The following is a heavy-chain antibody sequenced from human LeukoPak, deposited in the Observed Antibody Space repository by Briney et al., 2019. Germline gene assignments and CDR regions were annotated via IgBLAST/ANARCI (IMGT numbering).Heavy chain of an antibody. CDR1: GFTFSSYD. Sequence: PGWPLRLSCAASGFTFSSYDMYWGRQATGKGLGWASAIGTAGDTYYPGSVKGRFTISRENAKNSLYLQMNSLRAGDTAVYYCARGCYDFWSGSYYFDYWGQGTLVTVSS. V-gene: IGHV3-13*01. CDR3: ARGCYDFWSGSYYFDY. CDR2: IGTAGDT. J-gene: IGHJ4*02. D-gene: IGHD3-3*01.